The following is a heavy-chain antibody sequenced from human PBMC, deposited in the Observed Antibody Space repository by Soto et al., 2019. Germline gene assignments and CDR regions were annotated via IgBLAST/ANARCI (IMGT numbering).Heavy chain of an antibody. V-gene: IGHV5-51*03. Sequence: PGKSLKISCKGSGYSFTSYWIGWVRQMPGKGLEWMGIIYPGDSDTRYSPSFQGQVTISADKSISTAYLQWSSLKASDTAMYYCASRYYYDSSGYPPDAFDIWGQGTMVTVSS. J-gene: IGHJ3*02. CDR3: ASRYYYDSSGYPPDAFDI. D-gene: IGHD3-22*01. CDR2: IYPGDSDT. CDR1: GYSFTSYW.